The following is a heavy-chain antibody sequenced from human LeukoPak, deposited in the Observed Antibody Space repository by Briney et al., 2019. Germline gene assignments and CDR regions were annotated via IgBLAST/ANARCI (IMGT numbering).Heavy chain of an antibody. CDR3: ARDDYRGVTNFDP. CDR1: GGSISPYF. V-gene: IGHV4-59*01. CDR2: ISYTGST. D-gene: IGHD3-10*01. J-gene: IGHJ5*02. Sequence: SETLSLTCTVSGGSISPYFWSWMRQTPGKGLEWIGYISYTGSTNYNPALKSRVTVSVDTSKNQFSLQLTSVTAADTAVYYCARDDYRGVTNFDPWGQGTLVTVSS.